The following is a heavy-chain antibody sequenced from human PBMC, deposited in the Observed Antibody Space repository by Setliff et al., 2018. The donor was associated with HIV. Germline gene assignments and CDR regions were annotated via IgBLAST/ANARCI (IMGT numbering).Heavy chain of an antibody. V-gene: IGHV4-61*02. CDR1: GASISSGSYY. CDR2: ISTSGST. Sequence: PSETLSLTCTVSGASISSGSYYWTWIRQPAGKGLEWIGRISTSGSTNYNPSLKSRVTISVDTSKNQFSLYLTSVTAADTATYYCARKGSSSRSQEYYYDFWGQGTLVTVSS. J-gene: IGHJ4*02. CDR3: ARKGSSSRSQEYYYDF. D-gene: IGHD6-13*01.